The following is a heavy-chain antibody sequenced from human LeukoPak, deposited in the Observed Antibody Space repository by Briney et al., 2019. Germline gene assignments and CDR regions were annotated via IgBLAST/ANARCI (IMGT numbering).Heavy chain of an antibody. D-gene: IGHD3-3*01. V-gene: IGHV3-74*01. CDR3: AKDTRYDFWSGYWGY. Sequence: GGSLRVSCAASGFTFSRHWIHWVRQAPGKGLVWVSRINTDGSVTSYADSVKGRFTISRDNAKNTLYLQMNSLRAEDTALYYCAKDTRYDFWSGYWGYWGQGTLVTVSS. J-gene: IGHJ4*02. CDR2: INTDGSVT. CDR1: GFTFSRHW.